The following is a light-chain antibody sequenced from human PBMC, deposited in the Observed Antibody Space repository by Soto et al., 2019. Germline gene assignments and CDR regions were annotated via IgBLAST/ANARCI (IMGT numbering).Light chain of an antibody. Sequence: EIVLTQSPGTLSLSPGERATLSCRASQTVSSSYLAWYQQKHRQAPRLLIYSASSRATGIPDRFSGSGSETDFTLTIRRLEPEDCAVCYCQQYGTSPLTFRGGAKVDIK. V-gene: IGKV3-20*01. J-gene: IGKJ4*01. CDR3: QQYGTSPLT. CDR1: QTVSSSY. CDR2: SAS.